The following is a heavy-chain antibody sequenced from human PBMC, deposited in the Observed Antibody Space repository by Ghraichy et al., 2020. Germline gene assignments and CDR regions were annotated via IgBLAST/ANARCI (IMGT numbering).Heavy chain of an antibody. CDR3: ARWVGGRHYFDI. CDR2: IHFSGST. CDR1: GDSISISNSY. D-gene: IGHD3-16*01. J-gene: IGHJ2*01. V-gene: IGHV4-39*01. Sequence: SETLSLTCTVSGDSISISNSYWGWIRQPPGKGLEWIGNIHFSGSTYYNPSLKSRVTISVDTFKNQFSLKMGSVTAADTAVYYCARWVGGRHYFDIWGRGTLVTVSS.